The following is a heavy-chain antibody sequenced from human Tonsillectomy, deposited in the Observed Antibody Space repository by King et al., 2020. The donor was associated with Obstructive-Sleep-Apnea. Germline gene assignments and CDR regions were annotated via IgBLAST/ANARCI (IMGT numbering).Heavy chain of an antibody. V-gene: IGHV4-59*08. CDR3: ARLGGNYEFDY. Sequence: LQLQESGPGLVKPSETLSLTRTVSGGSISSYYWSWIRQPPGKGLEWIGYIYYSDSTNYNPSLKSRVTISMDTSKNQFSLRLSSVTAADTAVYYCARLGGNYEFDYWGQGTLVTVSS. D-gene: IGHD1-26*01. CDR2: IYYSDST. CDR1: GGSISSYY. J-gene: IGHJ4*02.